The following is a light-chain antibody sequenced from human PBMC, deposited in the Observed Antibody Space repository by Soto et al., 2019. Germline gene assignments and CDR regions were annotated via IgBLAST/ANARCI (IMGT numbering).Light chain of an antibody. Sequence: QSVLTQPASVSGSPGQSITISCTGSSTDIGFYDFVSWYQQQPGKAPRLVIYEVSGRPSGISVRFSGSKSGNTASLTISGPQADDEGDYYCSSYTKTTTAYVFGTGTKVTVL. CDR1: STDIGFYDF. V-gene: IGLV2-14*01. J-gene: IGLJ1*01. CDR3: SSYTKTTTAYV. CDR2: EVS.